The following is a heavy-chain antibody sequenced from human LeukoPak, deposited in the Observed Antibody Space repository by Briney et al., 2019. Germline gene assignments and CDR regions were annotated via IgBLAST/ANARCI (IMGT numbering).Heavy chain of an antibody. Sequence: SGTLSLTCAVSVGSICGYYWSCIRQTPGKGLKLIGYILNRGSTNYNPSHKSRVTISLHTPKSQFSLKLSSVTAADTAVYYCARARYFDSWGQGTLVTVSS. CDR1: VGSICGYY. V-gene: IGHV4-59*01. J-gene: IGHJ4*02. CDR2: ILNRGST. CDR3: ARARYFDS.